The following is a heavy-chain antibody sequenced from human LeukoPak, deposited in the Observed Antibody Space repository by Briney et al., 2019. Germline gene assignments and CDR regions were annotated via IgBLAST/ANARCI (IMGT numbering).Heavy chain of an antibody. D-gene: IGHD6-6*01. CDR2: ICTYNDNT. CDR1: GYTFTSYD. Sequence: AAVKVSCKASGYTFTSYDISWVRQAPGQGLEWMGWICTYNDNTHYAQKLQGRVTMTTDTSTSTVYMELKSLRSDDTAVYYCARIQSRIIAARPGNPAFDYWGRGTLVTVSS. V-gene: IGHV1-18*01. J-gene: IGHJ4*02. CDR3: ARIQSRIIAARPGNPAFDY.